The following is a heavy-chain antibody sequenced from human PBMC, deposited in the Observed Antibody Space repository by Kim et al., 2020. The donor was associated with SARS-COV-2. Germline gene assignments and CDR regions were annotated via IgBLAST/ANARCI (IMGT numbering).Heavy chain of an antibody. CDR2: ISYDGSNI. Sequence: GGSLRLSCAASGFTFSSYGMHWVRQAPGKGLEWVAVISYDGSNIYYADSVKGRFTISRDNSKNTLYLQMNSLRAEDTAVYYCAKEEQWPTTNFDYWGQGTLVTVSS. CDR1: GFTFSSYG. J-gene: IGHJ4*02. V-gene: IGHV3-30*18. D-gene: IGHD6-19*01. CDR3: AKEEQWPTTNFDY.